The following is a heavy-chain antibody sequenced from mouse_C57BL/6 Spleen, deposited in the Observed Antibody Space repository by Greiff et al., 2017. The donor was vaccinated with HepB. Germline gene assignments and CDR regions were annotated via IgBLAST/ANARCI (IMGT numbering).Heavy chain of an antibody. CDR3: ARNDGSAYYFDY. Sequence: VQLQQSGTELVKPGASVKLSCKASGYTFTSYWMHWVKQRPGQGLEWIGNINPSNGGTNYNEKFKSKATLTVDKSSSTAYMQLSSLTSEDSAVYYCARNDGSAYYFDYWGQGTTLTVSS. CDR2: INPSNGGT. CDR1: GYTFTSYW. V-gene: IGHV1-53*01. J-gene: IGHJ2*01. D-gene: IGHD2-3*01.